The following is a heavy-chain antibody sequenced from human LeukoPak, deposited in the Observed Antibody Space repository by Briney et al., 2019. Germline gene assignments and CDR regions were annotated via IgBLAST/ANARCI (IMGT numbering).Heavy chain of an antibody. J-gene: IGHJ4*02. D-gene: IGHD1-26*01. V-gene: IGHV1-3*01. Sequence: GASVKVSCKASGYTFTSYAMHWVRQAPGQRLEWMGWINAGNGNTKYSQKFQGRVTITRDTSASTAYMELSSLRSEDTAVYYCAREDGSYYGENVFDYWGQGTLVTVSS. CDR1: GYTFTSYA. CDR2: INAGNGNT. CDR3: AREDGSYYGENVFDY.